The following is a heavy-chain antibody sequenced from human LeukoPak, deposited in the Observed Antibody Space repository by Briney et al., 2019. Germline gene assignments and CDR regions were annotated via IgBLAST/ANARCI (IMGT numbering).Heavy chain of an antibody. CDR2: ISSSGSTI. CDR3: ARGAITMVRAWEFDY. J-gene: IGHJ4*02. D-gene: IGHD3-10*01. CDR1: GFTFSSYE. Sequence: GGSLRLSCAASGFTFSSYEMNWVRQAPGKGLEWVSYISSSGSTIYYADSVKGRFTISRDNAKNSLYLQMNSLRAEDTAVYYCARGAITMVRAWEFDYWGQGTRVTVSS. V-gene: IGHV3-48*03.